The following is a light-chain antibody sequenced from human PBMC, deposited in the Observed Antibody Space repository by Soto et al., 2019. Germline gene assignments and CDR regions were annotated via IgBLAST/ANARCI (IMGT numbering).Light chain of an antibody. Sequence: DIQMTQSPSTLSASVGERVTITCRASQSISSWLAWYQQKPGKAPKLLIYHASNLQSGVPSRFSGSGSGTEFTLTISSLQPDDFATYYCQQYNSYSFGQGTKVDIK. CDR1: QSISSW. CDR3: QQYNSYS. J-gene: IGKJ1*01. V-gene: IGKV1-5*01. CDR2: HAS.